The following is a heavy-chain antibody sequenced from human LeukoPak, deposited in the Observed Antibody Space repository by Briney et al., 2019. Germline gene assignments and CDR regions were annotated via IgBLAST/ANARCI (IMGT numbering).Heavy chain of an antibody. J-gene: IGHJ6*02. CDR2: ISSSSGTI. CDR3: ARDTRSLMDV. Sequence: GGSLRLSCAASGFTFSTYSMNWVRQAPGKGLEWLSYISSSSGTIYYADSVKGRFTISGDNAKNSLYLQMNSLRAEDTAVYYCARDTRSLMDVWGQGTTVTVSS. V-gene: IGHV3-48*01. CDR1: GFTFSTYS. D-gene: IGHD3-16*02.